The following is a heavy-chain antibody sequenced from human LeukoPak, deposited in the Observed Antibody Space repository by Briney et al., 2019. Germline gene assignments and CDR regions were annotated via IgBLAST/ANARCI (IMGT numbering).Heavy chain of an antibody. CDR2: INPNSGGT. D-gene: IGHD6-13*01. Sequence: ASVKVSCKASGYTFTGYYMHWVRQAPGQGLEWMGWINPNSGGTNYAQKFQGRVTMTRDTSISTAYMELSRLRSDDTAVYYCARARSSSWEDAFDIWGQGTMVTVSS. CDR3: ARARSSSWEDAFDI. CDR1: GYTFTGYY. V-gene: IGHV1-2*02. J-gene: IGHJ3*02.